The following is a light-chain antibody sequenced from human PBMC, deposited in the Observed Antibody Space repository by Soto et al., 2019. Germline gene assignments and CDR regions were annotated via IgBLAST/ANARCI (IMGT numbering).Light chain of an antibody. CDR1: QSVLYSSNNKNY. Sequence: DIVMTQSPDSLAVSLGERATINCKSSQSVLYSSNNKNYLSWYQQKPGQPPKLLIYWASTRESGVPDRFSGSGSGTDFTLTITSLQAEDVAVYYCQQYYNNPVTFGPGTKVDIK. CDR2: WAS. V-gene: IGKV4-1*01. J-gene: IGKJ3*01. CDR3: QQYYNNPVT.